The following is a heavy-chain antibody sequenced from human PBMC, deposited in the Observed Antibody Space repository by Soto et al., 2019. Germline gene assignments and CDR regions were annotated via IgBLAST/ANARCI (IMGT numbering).Heavy chain of an antibody. Sequence: GGSLRLSCVASGLTFTSVWMNWVRQAPGKGLEWVGRVKKTTEGATADYAAPVKGRFTVSRDDSQNTMYLQLNSLKDEDTAVYYCTTNPTYWGRGTLVTVSS. CDR1: GLTFTSVW. J-gene: IGHJ4*02. CDR2: VKKTTEGATA. V-gene: IGHV3-15*07. CDR3: TTNPTY.